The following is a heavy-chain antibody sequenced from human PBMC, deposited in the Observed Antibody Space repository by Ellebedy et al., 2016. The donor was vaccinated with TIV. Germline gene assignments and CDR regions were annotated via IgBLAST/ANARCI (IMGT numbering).Heavy chain of an antibody. J-gene: IGHJ4*02. CDR1: GFSFSYYW. D-gene: IGHD2-8*01. CDR3: TRFSRSETTNL. V-gene: IGHV3-7*01. Sequence: GESLKISCAASGFSFSYYWMSWVRQTPVKGLEWVANINQDGSVKDYVDSVKGRLTISRDNAENSLYLQMNSLRAEDTAVYYCTRFSRSETTNLWGQGTLVTVSS. CDR2: INQDGSVK.